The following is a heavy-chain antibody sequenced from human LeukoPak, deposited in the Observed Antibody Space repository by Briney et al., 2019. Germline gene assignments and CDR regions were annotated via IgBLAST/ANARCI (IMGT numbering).Heavy chain of an antibody. CDR1: GYTFTGYY. J-gene: IGHJ5*02. Sequence: VASVKVSCKASGYTFTGYYMHWVRQAPGQGLEWMGWIDPNSGGTNYAQKFQGRVTMTRDTSISTAYMVLNRLRSDDTAVYYCARASTVNHMYNWFDPWGQGTLVTVSS. V-gene: IGHV1-2*02. CDR2: IDPNSGGT. D-gene: IGHD4-11*01. CDR3: ARASTVNHMYNWFDP.